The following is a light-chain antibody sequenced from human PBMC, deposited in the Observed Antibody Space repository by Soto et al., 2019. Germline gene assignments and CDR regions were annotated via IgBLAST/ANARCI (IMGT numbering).Light chain of an antibody. J-gene: IGLJ2*01. CDR2: EVS. Sequence: QSVLTPPASVSGSPGQSITISCTGTSSDVGGYNYVSWYQQHPGKAPKLMIYEVSNRPSGVSNRFSGSKSGNTASLTISGLQAEDEADYYCSSYTSSSTPHVVFGGGTKVTVL. V-gene: IGLV2-14*01. CDR3: SSYTSSSTPHVV. CDR1: SSDVGGYNY.